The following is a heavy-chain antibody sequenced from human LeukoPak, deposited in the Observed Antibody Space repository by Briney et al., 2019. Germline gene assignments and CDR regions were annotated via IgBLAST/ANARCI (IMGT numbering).Heavy chain of an antibody. D-gene: IGHD5-24*01. V-gene: IGHV3-11*01. J-gene: IGHJ4*02. CDR1: GNVFNDYY. Sequence: PGGSLRLSCGAFGNVFNDYYMTWFRQAPGKAPEWLALIDPTGFNTYYAGSVKGRFTISRDNARNSLYLQMNGLRVEDTAIYYCTTTGGREGDFWGQGTLVTVSS. CDR2: IDPTGFNT. CDR3: TTTGGREGDF.